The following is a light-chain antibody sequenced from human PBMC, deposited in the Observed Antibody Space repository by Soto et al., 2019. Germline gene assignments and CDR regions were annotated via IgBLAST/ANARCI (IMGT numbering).Light chain of an antibody. CDR1: QSVSNN. CDR3: QQYNDWPPIT. J-gene: IGKJ5*01. CDR2: YAS. V-gene: IGKV3-15*01. Sequence: EIIMTQSPVTLSVSPGERATLSCRASQSVSNNLAWYQQKPGQAPRLLIYYASTRATGIPARFSGSGSGTEITLTISSLQSEDFALYYCQQYNDWPPITFGQGTRLEIK.